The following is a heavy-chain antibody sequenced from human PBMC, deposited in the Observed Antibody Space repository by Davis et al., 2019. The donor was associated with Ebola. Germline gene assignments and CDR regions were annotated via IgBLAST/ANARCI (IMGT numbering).Heavy chain of an antibody. CDR3: ARALAFDAFDI. Sequence: SSVKVSCKASGYTFTNYGLSWVRQAPGQGLEWMGGIIPIFGTANYAQKFQGRVTITADKSTSTAYMELSSLRSEDTAVYYCARALAFDAFDIWGQGTMVTVSS. CDR1: GYTFTNYG. J-gene: IGHJ3*02. V-gene: IGHV1-69*06. CDR2: IIPIFGTA.